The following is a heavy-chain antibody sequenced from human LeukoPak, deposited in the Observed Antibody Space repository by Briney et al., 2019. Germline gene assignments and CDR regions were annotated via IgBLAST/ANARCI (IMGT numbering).Heavy chain of an antibody. D-gene: IGHD1-14*01. Sequence: GGSLRLSCAASGFTFDDYTMHWVRQAPGKGLEWVSLISWDGGSTFYADSVKGRFTISRDNSKNSLYLQMNSLRTDDTALYYCAKDNLRKLTSEYFFDYWGQGTLVTVSS. CDR2: ISWDGGST. V-gene: IGHV3-43*01. CDR1: GFTFDDYT. J-gene: IGHJ4*02. CDR3: AKDNLRKLTSEYFFDY.